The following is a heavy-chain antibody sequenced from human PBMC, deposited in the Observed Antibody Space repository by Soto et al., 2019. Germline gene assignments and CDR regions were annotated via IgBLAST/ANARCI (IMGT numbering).Heavy chain of an antibody. V-gene: IGHV3-30*02. J-gene: IGHJ4*02. CDR1: GFTFSSYG. Sequence: GGSLRLSCAASGFTFSSYGMHWVRQAPGKGLEWVAVIWYDGSNKYYADSVKGRFTISRDNSKNTLYLQMNSLRAEDTAVYYCAKDCSSTSCYIYWGQGTLVTVSS. CDR3: AKDCSSTSCYIY. CDR2: IWYDGSNK. D-gene: IGHD2-2*02.